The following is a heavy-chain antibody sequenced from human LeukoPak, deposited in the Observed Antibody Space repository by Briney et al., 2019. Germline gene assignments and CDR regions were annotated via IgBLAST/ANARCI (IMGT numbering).Heavy chain of an antibody. J-gene: IGHJ6*03. V-gene: IGHV3-48*04. CDR1: GFTFSSYS. CDR2: ISSSSSTI. Sequence: GGSLRLSCAASGFTFSSYSMNWVRQAPGKGLEWVSYISSSSSTIYYADSVKGRFTISRGNAKNSLYLQMNSLRAEDTAVYYCARDHSGYDRYYYYYYMDVWGKGTTVTVSS. D-gene: IGHD5-12*01. CDR3: ARDHSGYDRYYYYYYMDV.